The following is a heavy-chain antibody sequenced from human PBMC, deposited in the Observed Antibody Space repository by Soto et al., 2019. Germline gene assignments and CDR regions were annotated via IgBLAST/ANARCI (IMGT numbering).Heavy chain of an antibody. CDR1: GFTFSSYA. CDR3: AKDLRKVPAAPGVDP. CDR2: ISGSGGST. J-gene: IGHJ5*02. Sequence: EVQLLESGGGLVQPGGSLRLSCAASGFTFSSYAMSWVRQAPGKGLEWVSAISGSGGSTYYADSVKGRFTISRDNSKNRLYLQMNSLRAEDTAVYYCAKDLRKVPAAPGVDPWGQGTLVTVSS. V-gene: IGHV3-23*01. D-gene: IGHD2-2*01.